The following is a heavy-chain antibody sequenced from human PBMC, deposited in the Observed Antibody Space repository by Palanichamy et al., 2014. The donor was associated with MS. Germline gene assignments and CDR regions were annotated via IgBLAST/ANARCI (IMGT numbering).Heavy chain of an antibody. CDR2: FYSSGNR. J-gene: IGHJ5*02. Sequence: QVQLQESGPGLVKPSETLSLICTVSGAAINSGSYYWGWIRQPPGKGLEWIGSFYSSGNRYYSLSLRRRATISADTSSNQVSLTLTSVTAADTGVYFCARRLAHEPFGTWGQGTRVAVSS. V-gene: IGHV4-39*01. CDR3: ARRLAHEPFGT. CDR1: GAAINSGSYY.